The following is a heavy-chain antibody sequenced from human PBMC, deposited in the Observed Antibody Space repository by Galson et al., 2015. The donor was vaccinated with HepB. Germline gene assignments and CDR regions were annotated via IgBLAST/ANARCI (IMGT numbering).Heavy chain of an antibody. CDR2: IFPSDSDT. CDR1: GYTFPNYW. V-gene: IGHV5-51*01. CDR3: ARRPREDAFDI. J-gene: IGHJ3*02. Sequence: QSGAEVKKPGESLKISCQVSGYTFPNYWIGWVRQMPGKGLEWMGIIFPSDSDTRYSPSFQGQVTISADNSINTAYLQWTRLKASDTAIYYCARRPREDAFDIWGQGTMVTVSS.